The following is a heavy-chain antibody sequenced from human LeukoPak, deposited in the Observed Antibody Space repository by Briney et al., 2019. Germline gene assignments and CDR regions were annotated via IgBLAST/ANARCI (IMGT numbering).Heavy chain of an antibody. CDR2: IKEEGSEK. D-gene: IGHD1-14*01. CDR1: GFTFTNYW. Sequence: GGSLRLSCAASGFTFTNYWMSWVRQAPGKGLEWVANIKEEGSEKYYVDSVKGRFTISRDNAKNSLYLQMNSLRAEDTAVYYCARNQYGAYYYMDVWGKGTTVTVSS. CDR3: ARNQYGAYYYMDV. V-gene: IGHV3-7*01. J-gene: IGHJ6*03.